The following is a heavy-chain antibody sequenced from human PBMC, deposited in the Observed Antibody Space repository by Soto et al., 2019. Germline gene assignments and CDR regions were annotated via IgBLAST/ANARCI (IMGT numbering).Heavy chain of an antibody. V-gene: IGHV1-18*01. J-gene: IGHJ4*02. CDR1: GYTFTSYG. CDR2: ISAYNGNT. Sequence: ASVKVSCKASGYTFTSYGISWVRQAPGQGLEWMGWISAYNGNTNYAQKLQGRVTMTTDTSTSTAYMELRSLRSDDTAVYYCARIMGYCSSTSCYGEDYWGQGTLVTVSS. CDR3: ARIMGYCSSTSCYGEDY. D-gene: IGHD2-2*01.